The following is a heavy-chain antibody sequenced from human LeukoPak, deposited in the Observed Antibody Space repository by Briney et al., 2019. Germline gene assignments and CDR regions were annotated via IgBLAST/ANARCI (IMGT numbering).Heavy chain of an antibody. CDR3: ARRPARGDAFDI. Sequence: SVNVSCKASGGTFSSYAISWVRQAPGQGLEWMGGIIPIFGTANYAQKFQGRVTITADESTSTAYMELSSLRSEDTAVYYCARRPARGDAFDIWGQGTMVTVSS. CDR2: IIPIFGTA. CDR1: GGTFSSYA. J-gene: IGHJ3*02. V-gene: IGHV1-69*01.